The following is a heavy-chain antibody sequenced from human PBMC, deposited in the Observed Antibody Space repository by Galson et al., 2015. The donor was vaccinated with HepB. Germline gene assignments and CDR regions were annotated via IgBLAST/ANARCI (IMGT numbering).Heavy chain of an antibody. D-gene: IGHD5-12*01. Sequence: QSGAEVKKPGESLKISCVTSGYRFTTNWIGWVRQKPGKGLEWMGMIYPGDSDTRYSPSFQGQATISVDKSISTAYVQWSSLRASDTAMYFCVMPGYSAAFDFWGQGTIVTVSA. CDR2: IYPGDSDT. CDR3: VMPGYSAAFDF. CDR1: GYRFTTNW. V-gene: IGHV5-51*01. J-gene: IGHJ3*01.